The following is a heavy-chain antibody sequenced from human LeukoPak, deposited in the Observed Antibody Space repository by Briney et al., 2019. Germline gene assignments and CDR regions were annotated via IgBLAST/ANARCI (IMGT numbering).Heavy chain of an antibody. CDR2: INHSGST. Sequence: SQTLSLTCTVSGGSISSGGYYWSWIRQPPGKGLEWIGEINHSGSTNYNPSLKSRVTISVDTSKNQFSLKLSSVTAADTAVYCCARERMDSSSPGRFDPWGQGTLVTVSS. CDR3: ARERMDSSSPGRFDP. V-gene: IGHV4-30-2*01. J-gene: IGHJ5*02. CDR1: GGSISSGGYY. D-gene: IGHD6-6*01.